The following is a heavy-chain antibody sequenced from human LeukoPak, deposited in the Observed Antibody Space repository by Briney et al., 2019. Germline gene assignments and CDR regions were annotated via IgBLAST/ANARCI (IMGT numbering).Heavy chain of an antibody. J-gene: IGHJ4*02. CDR2: IYYSGST. D-gene: IGHD4-23*01. Sequence: SEPLSLTCSVSGGSITKNGYYWGWIRQSPETGLEWNGSIYYSGSTYYNPSLKSRVTISVDTSKSQFSLELRSVTAADTAVYYCARHPPRGNTGLAFDFWGRGTLVTVSS. CDR1: GGSITKNGYY. V-gene: IGHV4-39*01. CDR3: ARHPPRGNTGLAFDF.